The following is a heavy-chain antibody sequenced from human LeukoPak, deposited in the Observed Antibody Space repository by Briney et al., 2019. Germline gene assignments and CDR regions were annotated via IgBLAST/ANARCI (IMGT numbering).Heavy chain of an antibody. V-gene: IGHV4-30-4*08. D-gene: IGHD3-16*01. CDR3: ARLMITGTMLSPLFDY. CDR1: GGSISSGDYY. Sequence: SETLSLTCTVSGGSISSGDYYWGWIRQPPGKGLEWIGYIYYSGSTYYNPSLKSRVTISVDTSKNQFSLKLGSVTAADTAVYYCARLMITGTMLSPLFDYWGQGTLVTVSS. CDR2: IYYSGST. J-gene: IGHJ4*02.